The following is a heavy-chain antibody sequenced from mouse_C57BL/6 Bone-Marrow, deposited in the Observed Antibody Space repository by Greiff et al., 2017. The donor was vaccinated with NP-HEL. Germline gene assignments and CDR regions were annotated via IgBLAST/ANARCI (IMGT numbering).Heavy chain of an antibody. CDR3: ARGDTTVPYYFDY. V-gene: IGHV3-6*01. CDR1: GYSITSGYY. CDR2: ISYDGSN. D-gene: IGHD1-1*01. J-gene: IGHJ2*01. Sequence: DVKLQESGPGLVKPSQSLSLTCSVTGYSITSGYYWNWLRQFPGNKLEWMGYISYDGSNNYNPSLKNRISITRDSSKNQFFLKLNSVTTEDTATYYCARGDTTVPYYFDYWGQGTTLTVSS.